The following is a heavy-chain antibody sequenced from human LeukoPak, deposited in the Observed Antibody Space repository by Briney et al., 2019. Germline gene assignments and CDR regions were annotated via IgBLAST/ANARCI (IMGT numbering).Heavy chain of an antibody. CDR1: GGSINSGTYY. CDR2: IYTSGST. D-gene: IGHD6-6*01. V-gene: IGHV4-61*02. Sequence: PSETLSLTCTVSGGSINSGTYYWSWIRQPAGKGLEWIGRIYTSGSTNYNPSLKSRVTISVDTSKNQFSLKLSSVTAADTAMYYCARGESSSSPLYCYYYYMDVWGKGTTVTVSS. CDR3: ARGESSSSPLYCYYYYMDV. J-gene: IGHJ6*03.